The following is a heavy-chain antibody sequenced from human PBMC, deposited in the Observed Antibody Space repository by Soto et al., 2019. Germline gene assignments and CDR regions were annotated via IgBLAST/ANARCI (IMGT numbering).Heavy chain of an antibody. V-gene: IGHV3-23*01. Sequence: PGGSLRLSCAASGFTFSSYAMSWVRQAPGKGLEWVSAISGSGGSTYYADSVKGRFTISRDNSKNTLYLQMNSLRAEDTAVYYCARAGDSGGYYWFDPWGQGTLVTVSS. CDR2: ISGSGGST. J-gene: IGHJ5*02. CDR3: ARAGDSGGYYWFDP. D-gene: IGHD3-22*01. CDR1: GFTFSSYA.